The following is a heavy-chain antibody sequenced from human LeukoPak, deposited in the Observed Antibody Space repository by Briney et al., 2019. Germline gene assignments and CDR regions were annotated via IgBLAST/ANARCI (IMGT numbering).Heavy chain of an antibody. CDR3: ATFGLVAALDL. Sequence: GGSLRLSCAASGFSFNAYWMAWVRQAPGTGLEWVANINPAGSETFHVDPVKGRFSISRDHAKNLVYLQMNSLRAEDTAVYYCATFGLVAALDLWGQGTMVTVSS. J-gene: IGHJ4*02. V-gene: IGHV3-7*01. CDR1: GFSFNAYW. D-gene: IGHD5-12*01. CDR2: INPAGSET.